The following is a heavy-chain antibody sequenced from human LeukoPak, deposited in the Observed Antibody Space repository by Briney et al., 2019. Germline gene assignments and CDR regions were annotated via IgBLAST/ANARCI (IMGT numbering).Heavy chain of an antibody. CDR3: ARDRRSSSWPPFDY. CDR1: GDSFTSYY. D-gene: IGHD6-13*01. CDR2: SNPNGGST. V-gene: IGHV1-46*01. Sequence: ASVKVSCKASGDSFTSYYMHWVRQAPGQGLEWMGISNPNGGSTSYAQKFQGRVTMTRDMSTSTVYMELSSLRSEDTAVYYCARDRRSSSWPPFDYWGQGTLVTVSS. J-gene: IGHJ4*02.